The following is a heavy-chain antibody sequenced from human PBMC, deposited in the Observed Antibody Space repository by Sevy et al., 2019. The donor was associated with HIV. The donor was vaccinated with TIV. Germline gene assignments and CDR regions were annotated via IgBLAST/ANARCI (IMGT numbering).Heavy chain of an antibody. D-gene: IGHD3-22*01. Sequence: GGSLRLSCAASGFTFSSYAMNWVRQAPGKGLEWVSAISGSGGCIYYADSVKGRFTISRDNTKNTLYLQMNSLRAEDTVVYYSAVPPPRGSSGYYVSWGQGTLVTVSS. V-gene: IGHV3-23*01. CDR2: ISGSGGCI. CDR3: AVPPPRGSSGYYVS. J-gene: IGHJ5*02. CDR1: GFTFSSYA.